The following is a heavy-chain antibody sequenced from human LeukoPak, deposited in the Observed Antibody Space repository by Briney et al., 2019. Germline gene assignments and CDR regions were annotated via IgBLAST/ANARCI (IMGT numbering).Heavy chain of an antibody. Sequence: SVKVSCKASGGTFSSYTISWVRQAPGQGLEWMGRIIPILGIANYAQKFQGRVTITADKSTSTAYMELSSLRSEDTAVYYCARDQGRSSTSCHDGWFDPWGQGTLVTVSS. D-gene: IGHD2-2*01. CDR1: GGTFSSYT. CDR3: ARDQGRSSTSCHDGWFDP. CDR2: IIPILGIA. V-gene: IGHV1-69*04. J-gene: IGHJ5*02.